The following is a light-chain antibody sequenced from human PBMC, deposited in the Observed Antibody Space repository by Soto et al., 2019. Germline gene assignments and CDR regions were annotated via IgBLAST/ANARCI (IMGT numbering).Light chain of an antibody. J-gene: IGKJ5*01. CDR2: AAS. CDR1: QGISRS. V-gene: IGKV1D-12*01. Sequence: DIQMTQPPSSVSASVGDRVTISCQASQGISRSLAWYQQKPGKAPKLLIYAASSLQSGVPSRFSGSGFGTDFTLTISSLQPEDSAIYYCQQADTFPITFGQGTRREIK. CDR3: QQADTFPIT.